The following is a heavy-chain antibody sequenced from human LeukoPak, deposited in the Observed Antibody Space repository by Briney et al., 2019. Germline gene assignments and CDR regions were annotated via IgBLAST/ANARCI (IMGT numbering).Heavy chain of an antibody. D-gene: IGHD3-22*01. Sequence: SVKVSCKASGGTLSSYAISWVRQAPGQGLEWMGGIIPIFGTANYAQKFQGRVTITTDESTSTAYVELSSLRSEDTAVYYCARSYYDRTWTFDPWGQGTLVTVSS. CDR3: ARSYYDRTWTFDP. CDR2: IIPIFGTA. J-gene: IGHJ5*02. V-gene: IGHV1-69*05. CDR1: GGTLSSYA.